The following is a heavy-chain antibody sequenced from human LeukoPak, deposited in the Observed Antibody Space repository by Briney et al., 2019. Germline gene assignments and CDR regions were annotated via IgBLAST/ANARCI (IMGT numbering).Heavy chain of an antibody. CDR2: IRSSGATI. CDR1: GFTFSSYS. J-gene: IGHJ4*02. CDR3: VRDPDALDY. Sequence: GGSLRLSCVASGFTFSSYSMNWVRQAPGKGLEWVSYIRSSGATIYYADSVRGRFTISRDNAKNSVYLQMNSLRDEDTAVYYCVRDPDALDYWGQGTLVTVSS. V-gene: IGHV3-48*02.